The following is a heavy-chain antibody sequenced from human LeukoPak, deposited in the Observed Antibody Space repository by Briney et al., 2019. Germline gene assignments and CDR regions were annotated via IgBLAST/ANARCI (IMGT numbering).Heavy chain of an antibody. CDR2: ISGDGGSK. CDR1: GFHLDDYA. V-gene: IGHV3-43*02. Sequence: GGSLRLSCAASGFHLDDYAMHWVRQAPGKGLEWVSLISGDGGSKYYADSVKGRFTISRDNSKNSLYLQMNSLRTEDTALYYCAKGVGTTGTTVGGFDPWGQGTLVTVSS. J-gene: IGHJ5*02. CDR3: AKGVGTTGTTVGGFDP. D-gene: IGHD1-1*01.